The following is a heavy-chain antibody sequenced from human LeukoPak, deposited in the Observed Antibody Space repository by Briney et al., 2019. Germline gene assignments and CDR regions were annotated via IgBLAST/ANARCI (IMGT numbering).Heavy chain of an antibody. CDR1: GGSISSNIYY. D-gene: IGHD3-22*01. CDR3: DYDSSGYASG. CDR2: IYYTGRT. Sequence: SETLSLTCTVSGGSISSNIYYWGWIRQPPGKGLEWIGNIYYTGRTYYNPSLKSRATISVDTSKNHFSLKLSSVTAADTAVYYCDYDSSGYASGWGQGTLVTVSS. V-gene: IGHV4-39*02. J-gene: IGHJ4*02.